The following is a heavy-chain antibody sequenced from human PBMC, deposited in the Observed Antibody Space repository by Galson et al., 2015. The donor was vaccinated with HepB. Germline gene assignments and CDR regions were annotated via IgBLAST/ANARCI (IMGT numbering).Heavy chain of an antibody. V-gene: IGHV1-24*01. CDR1: GYTLTELY. CDR3: ATDSGDSSGYYLFDS. D-gene: IGHD3-22*01. Sequence: SVKVSCKVSGYTLTELYMHWVRQAPGKGLEWMGGSDPEDGETIYAQKFRGRVTMTEDTSTDTAYMELSGLRSEDTAVYYCATDSGDSSGYYLFDSWGQGTLVTVSS. J-gene: IGHJ4*02. CDR2: SDPEDGET.